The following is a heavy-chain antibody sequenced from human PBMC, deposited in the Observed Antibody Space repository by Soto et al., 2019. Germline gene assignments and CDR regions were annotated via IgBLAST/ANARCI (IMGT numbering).Heavy chain of an antibody. CDR2: IDWDDDK. CDR3: ARIRSGNYYFDY. V-gene: IGHV2-70*04. Sequence: ESGPTLVNPTQTLTLTCTFSGFSLSTSGMRVSWIRQPPGKAPEWLARIDWDDDKFYSTSLKTRLTISKDTSKNQVVLTMTNMDPVDTATYYCARIRSGNYYFDYWGQGTLVTVSS. CDR1: GFSLSTSGMR. J-gene: IGHJ4*02. D-gene: IGHD6-25*01.